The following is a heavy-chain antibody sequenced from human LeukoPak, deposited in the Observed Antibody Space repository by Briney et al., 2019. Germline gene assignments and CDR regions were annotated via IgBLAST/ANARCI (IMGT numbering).Heavy chain of an antibody. CDR3: AREGPRGNSQFDY. D-gene: IGHD2/OR15-2a*01. Sequence: PGGSLRLSCAASGFTFSSYSMNWVRQAPGKGLEWVSGISGSGDNTYYADSVKGRLTISRDNSKNTLYLQMNSLRAEDTAVYYCAREGPRGNSQFDYWGQGTLVTVSS. J-gene: IGHJ4*02. CDR1: GFTFSSYS. V-gene: IGHV3-23*01. CDR2: ISGSGDNT.